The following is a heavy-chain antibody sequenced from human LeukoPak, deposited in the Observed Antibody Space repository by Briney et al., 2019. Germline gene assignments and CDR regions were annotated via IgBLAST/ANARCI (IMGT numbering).Heavy chain of an antibody. CDR3: ARGDSGSYYFDY. D-gene: IGHD1-26*01. CDR2: ISSSGSTI. CDR1: GFTFSSYE. Sequence: GGSLRFSCAASGFTFSSYEMNWVRQAPGKGLEWVSYISSSGSTIYYADSVKGRFTISRDNAKNSLYLQMNSLRAEDTAVYYCARGDSGSYYFDYWGQGTLVTVSS. J-gene: IGHJ4*02. V-gene: IGHV3-48*03.